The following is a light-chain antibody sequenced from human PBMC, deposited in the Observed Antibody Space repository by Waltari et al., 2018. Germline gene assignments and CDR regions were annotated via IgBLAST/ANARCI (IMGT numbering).Light chain of an antibody. CDR3: QQYYNTPLT. J-gene: IGKJ4*01. CDR1: QRVLYSPNNKNY. CDR2: WAS. Sequence: DIVMTQSPDSLAVSLGERATINCKSSQRVLYSPNNKNYLAWYQQKSGQPPRLLIYWASTRESGVPGRFSGSGSGTDFTLTISSLQAEDVAVYYCQQYYNTPLTFGGGTKVEIK. V-gene: IGKV4-1*01.